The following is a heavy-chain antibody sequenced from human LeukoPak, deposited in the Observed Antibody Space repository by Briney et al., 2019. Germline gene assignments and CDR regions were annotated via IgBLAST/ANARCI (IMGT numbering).Heavy chain of an antibody. CDR3: ARDSGYSGSPDYYYYYMDV. CDR1: GFTFSIYA. D-gene: IGHD1-26*01. CDR2: ISSSSSTI. V-gene: IGHV3-48*01. J-gene: IGHJ6*03. Sequence: PGGSLRLSCAASGFTFSIYAMSWVRQAPGKGLEWVSYISSSSSTIYYADSVKGRFTISRDNAKNSLYLQMNSLRAEDTAVYYCARDSGYSGSPDYYYYYMDVWGKGTTVTVSS.